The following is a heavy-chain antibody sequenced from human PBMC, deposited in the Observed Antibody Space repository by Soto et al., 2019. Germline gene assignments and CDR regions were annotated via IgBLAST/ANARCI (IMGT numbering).Heavy chain of an antibody. V-gene: IGHV1-69*13. Sequence: SVKVSCKASGGTFSSYAISWVRQAPGQGLEWMGGIIPIFGTANYAQKFQDRVTITADESTSTAYMELSSLRSEDTAVYYCASASGTPPHDAFDIWGQGTMVTVSS. CDR1: GGTFSSYA. J-gene: IGHJ3*02. CDR3: ASASGTPPHDAFDI. D-gene: IGHD1-26*01. CDR2: IIPIFGTA.